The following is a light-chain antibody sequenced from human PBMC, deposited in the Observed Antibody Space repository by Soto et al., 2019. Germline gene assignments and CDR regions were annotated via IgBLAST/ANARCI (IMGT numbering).Light chain of an antibody. V-gene: IGKV1-9*01. CDR1: QGITNY. J-gene: IGKJ1*01. CDR3: QQLNNYHRT. CDR2: TAS. Sequence: DIQLTQSPSFLSASVGDRVTITCRASQGITNYLAWYQQKPGKAPKLLIYTASTLQSGVPSRFSGSGSGTEFTLTISSLQPEDFATYYCQQLNNYHRTCGQGTMVAMK.